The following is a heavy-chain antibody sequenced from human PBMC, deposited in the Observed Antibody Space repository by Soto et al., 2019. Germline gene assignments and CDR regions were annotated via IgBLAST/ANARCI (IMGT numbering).Heavy chain of an antibody. CDR2: FDPEDGET. D-gene: IGHD6-19*01. J-gene: IGHJ4*02. V-gene: IGHV1-24*01. Sequence: ASVKVSCKVSGYTLTELSMHWVRQAPGKGLEWMGGFDPEDGETIYAQKFQGRVTMTEDTSTDTAYMELSSLRSEDTAVYYCATDGRSGWYPWGFDYWGQGTLVTVSS. CDR1: GYTLTELS. CDR3: ATDGRSGWYPWGFDY.